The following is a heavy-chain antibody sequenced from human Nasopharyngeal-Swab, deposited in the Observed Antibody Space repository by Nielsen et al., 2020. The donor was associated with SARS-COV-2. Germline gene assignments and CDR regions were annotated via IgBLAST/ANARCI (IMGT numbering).Heavy chain of an antibody. V-gene: IGHV3-30*18. CDR1: GFRFSRYG. CDR2: MSHDGSNE. CDR3: AKFLTVTPVVTFSYGMDV. J-gene: IGHJ6*02. D-gene: IGHD4-23*01. Sequence: GESLKISSAASGFRFSRYGMNWDRQAAGKGQEWVAVMSHDGSNEDYADSVKGRFTVSRDNSKNLFYLQMNSLRVEDTAVYFCAKFLTVTPVVTFSYGMDVWGQGTTVTVSS.